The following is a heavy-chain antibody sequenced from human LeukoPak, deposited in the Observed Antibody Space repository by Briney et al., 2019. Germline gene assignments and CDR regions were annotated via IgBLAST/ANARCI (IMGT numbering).Heavy chain of an antibody. CDR2: ISTSGGTI. J-gene: IGHJ4*02. D-gene: IGHD3-22*01. CDR1: GFTFSSSS. V-gene: IGHV3-48*01. Sequence: HPGGSLRLSCAASGFTFSSSSMNWVRQAPEKGLEWVSYISTSGGTIYYADSVKGRFTISRDNSKNTLYLQMNSLRAEDTAVYYCAKTPTYYYDSSGYYGTYYFDYWGQGTLVTVSS. CDR3: AKTPTYYYDSSGYYGTYYFDY.